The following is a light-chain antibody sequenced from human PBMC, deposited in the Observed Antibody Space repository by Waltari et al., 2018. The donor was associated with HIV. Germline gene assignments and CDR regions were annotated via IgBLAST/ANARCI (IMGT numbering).Light chain of an antibody. J-gene: IGLJ2*01. CDR1: SSNIGTNP. V-gene: IGLV1-44*01. Sequence: QSVLTQPPSASGTPGQRVTISCSGGSSNIGTNPVFWYQHLPGTAPKVLISPTTQRPSGVPGRFSGSKSGTSAYLAISGLQSEDEADYYCAAWDDSLNGHLVFGGGTKLTVL. CDR2: PTT. CDR3: AAWDDSLNGHLV.